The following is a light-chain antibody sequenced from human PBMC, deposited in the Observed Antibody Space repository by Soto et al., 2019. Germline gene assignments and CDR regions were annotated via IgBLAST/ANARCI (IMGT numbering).Light chain of an antibody. Sequence: QSALTQPASVSGSPGQSITISCTGTSSDVGAYNYVSWYQQHPGKAPKLLISEVSNRPSGVSYRLSGSKSGNTASLTISGLQAEDEADYYCSSYTYSSTLVFGGGTMLTVL. CDR2: EVS. J-gene: IGLJ3*02. CDR1: SSDVGAYNY. V-gene: IGLV2-14*01. CDR3: SSYTYSSTLV.